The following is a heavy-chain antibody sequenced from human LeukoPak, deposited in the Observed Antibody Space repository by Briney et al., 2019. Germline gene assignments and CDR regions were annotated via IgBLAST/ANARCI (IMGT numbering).Heavy chain of an antibody. CDR1: GFTFSSYG. D-gene: IGHD6-13*01. V-gene: IGHV3-30*02. J-gene: IGHJ4*02. CDR3: VRAAAGTFDD. CDR2: IQYDGSNK. Sequence: TGGSLRLSCAASGFTFSSYGIHWVRQAPGKGLEWVAFIQYDGSNKYYPDSVKGRFTISRDNSKNTLYLQMNGLRAEDTAVYYCVRAAAGTFDDWGQGTLVTVSS.